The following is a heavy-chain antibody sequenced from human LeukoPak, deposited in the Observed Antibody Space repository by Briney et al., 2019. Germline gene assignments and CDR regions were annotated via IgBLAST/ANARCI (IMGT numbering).Heavy chain of an antibody. Sequence: GGSLRLSCAASGFTFSSDAMSWVRQAPGKGLEWVSAISGSGGSTYYADSVKGRFTISRDNSKNTLYLQMTSLSAEDTAVYYCAKDDYGDWIGAFDIWGQGTMVTVSS. D-gene: IGHD4-17*01. V-gene: IGHV3-23*01. CDR1: GFTFSSDA. CDR2: ISGSGGST. CDR3: AKDDYGDWIGAFDI. J-gene: IGHJ3*02.